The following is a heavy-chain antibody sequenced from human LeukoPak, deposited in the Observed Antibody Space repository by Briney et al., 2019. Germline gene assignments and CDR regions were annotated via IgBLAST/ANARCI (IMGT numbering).Heavy chain of an antibody. J-gene: IGHJ3*02. D-gene: IGHD4-17*01. CDR3: TRYGDYYHDAFDI. V-gene: IGHV3-49*04. CDR2: IRSKAYGGTT. CDR1: GFTFSRYD. Sequence: GGSLRLSCVASGFTFSRYDVHWVRQAPGKGLEWVGFIRSKAYGGTTEYAASVKGRFTISRDDSKSIAYLQMNSLKTEDTAVYYCTRYGDYYHDAFDIWGQGTMVTVSS.